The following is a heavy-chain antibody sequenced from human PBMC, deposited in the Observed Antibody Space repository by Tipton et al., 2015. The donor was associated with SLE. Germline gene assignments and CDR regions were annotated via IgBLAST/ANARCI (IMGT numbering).Heavy chain of an antibody. CDR1: GFTFSSYW. CDR3: ARGSDYGGNSGWFDP. V-gene: IGHV3-74*01. J-gene: IGHJ5*02. CDR2: INSDGSST. Sequence: SLRLSCAASGFTFSSYWMHWVRQAPGKGLVWVSRINSDGSSTSYADSVKGRFTISRDNAKNTLYLQMNSLRAEDTAVYYCARGSDYGGNSGWFDPWGQGTLVTVSS. D-gene: IGHD4-23*01.